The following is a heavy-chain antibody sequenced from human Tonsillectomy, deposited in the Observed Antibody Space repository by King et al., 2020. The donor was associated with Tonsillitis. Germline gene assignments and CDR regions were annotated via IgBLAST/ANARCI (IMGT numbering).Heavy chain of an antibody. J-gene: IGHJ4*02. CDR1: GFTFSTYD. CDR2: ILFDGNYK. Sequence: VQLVQSGGGVVQPGRSLRLSCAASGFTFSTYDMYWVRQAPGKGLEWVAVILFDGNYKYYADSVTGRFTISRDNSKNTLYLQMNNLRAEDTAVYYCARDRDGYIFDYWGQGTLVTVSS. V-gene: IGHV3-33*01. D-gene: IGHD5-24*01. CDR3: ARDRDGYIFDY.